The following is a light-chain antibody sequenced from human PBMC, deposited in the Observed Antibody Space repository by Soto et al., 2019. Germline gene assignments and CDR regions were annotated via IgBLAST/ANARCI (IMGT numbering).Light chain of an antibody. J-gene: IGKJ4*01. V-gene: IGKV3D-15*01. CDR3: QQYHDWPPT. CDR2: DVS. Sequence: EIVMTQSPATLSVSPGERATLSCRASQSVSSNFAWYQQRPAQAPRLLIYDVSTRSTGVPTRFSGSGSGTDFTLTISSLQSEDFAFYYCQQYHDWPPTFGGGTRVEIK. CDR1: QSVSSN.